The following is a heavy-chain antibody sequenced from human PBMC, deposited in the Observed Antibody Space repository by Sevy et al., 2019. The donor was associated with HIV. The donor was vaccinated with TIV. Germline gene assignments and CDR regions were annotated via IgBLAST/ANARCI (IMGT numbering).Heavy chain of an antibody. D-gene: IGHD2-2*01. CDR3: ARSKDIVVVPAPRALYYFDY. Sequence: ASVKVSCKASGGTFSSYAISWVRQAPGQGLEWMGGIIPIFGTANYAQKFQGRVTITADESTSTAYMELSSLRSEDTAVYYCARSKDIVVVPAPRALYYFDYWGQGTLVTVSS. V-gene: IGHV1-69*13. CDR2: IIPIFGTA. CDR1: GGTFSSYA. J-gene: IGHJ4*02.